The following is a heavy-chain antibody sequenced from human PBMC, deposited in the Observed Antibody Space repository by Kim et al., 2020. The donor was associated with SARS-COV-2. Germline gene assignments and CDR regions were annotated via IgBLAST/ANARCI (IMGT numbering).Heavy chain of an antibody. CDR2: MNPNSGNT. CDR1: GYTFTSYD. V-gene: IGHV1-8*01. CDR3: ARGVGLIDGAVAGPWLYYYYYGMDV. J-gene: IGHJ6*02. D-gene: IGHD6-19*01. Sequence: ASVKVSCKASGYTFTSYDINWVRQATGQGLEWMGWMNPNSGNTGYAQKFQGRVTMTRNTSISTAYMELSSLRSEDTAVYYCARGVGLIDGAVAGPWLYYYYYGMDVWGQGTTVTVSS.